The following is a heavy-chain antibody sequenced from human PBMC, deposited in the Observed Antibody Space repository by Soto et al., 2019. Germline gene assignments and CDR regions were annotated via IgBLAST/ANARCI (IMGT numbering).Heavy chain of an antibody. CDR2: INTLSGDT. V-gene: IGHV1-2*02. D-gene: IGHD3-3*02. CDR3: ARSLLNVILPLAY. CDR1: GYTFSGYY. Sequence: QVQLVQSGAEVKKPGASVKVSCKASGYTFSGYYMHWVRQAPGQGLEWMGWINTLSGDTSFPQKFQGRLAMTRDTAIDTAFMEVSRLTSDDTDIYYCARSLLNVILPLAYWGQGTLVSVSS. J-gene: IGHJ4*02.